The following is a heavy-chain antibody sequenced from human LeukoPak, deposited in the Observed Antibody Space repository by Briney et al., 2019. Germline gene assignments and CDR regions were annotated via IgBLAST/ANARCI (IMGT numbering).Heavy chain of an antibody. Sequence: ASVKVSCEASGYTFTGYYMHWVRQAPGQGLEWMGWINPNSGGTNYAQKFQGRVTMTRDTSISTAYMELSRLRSDDTAVYYCARAYGGNNYYYYGMDVWGQGTTVTVSS. D-gene: IGHD4-23*01. V-gene: IGHV1-2*02. CDR2: INPNSGGT. CDR3: ARAYGGNNYYYYGMDV. CDR1: GYTFTGYY. J-gene: IGHJ6*02.